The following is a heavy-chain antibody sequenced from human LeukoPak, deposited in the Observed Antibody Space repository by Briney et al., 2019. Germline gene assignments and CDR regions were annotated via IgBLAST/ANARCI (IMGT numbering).Heavy chain of an antibody. D-gene: IGHD2-2*01. CDR3: ARGTGCSTTSCYGTHFHH. Sequence: PSKTLSLTCTVSGGSISNYYWSWIRQPPGKGLEWIGYVYSSGSTNYNSSLKSRVTISVDTSKNQFTLNLNSVTAADTAVYYCARGTGCSTTSCYGTHFHHWGQGTLVTVSS. CDR2: VYSSGST. J-gene: IGHJ1*01. CDR1: GGSISNYY. V-gene: IGHV4-59*01.